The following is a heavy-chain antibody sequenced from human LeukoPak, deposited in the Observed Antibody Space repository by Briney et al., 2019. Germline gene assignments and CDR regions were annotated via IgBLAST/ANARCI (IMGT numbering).Heavy chain of an antibody. V-gene: IGHV1-2*02. CDR2: INPNSGGT. CDR1: GYTFTGYY. J-gene: IGHJ6*03. CDR3: SRSGDYYYYYYMDV. D-gene: IGHD1-26*01. Sequence: ASVKVSCKASGYTFTGYYMHWVRQAPGQGLEWMGWINPNSGGTNYAQKFQGRVTMTRDTSISTAYMELSRLRSDDTAVYYCSRSGDYYYYYYMDVWGEGTTVTVSS.